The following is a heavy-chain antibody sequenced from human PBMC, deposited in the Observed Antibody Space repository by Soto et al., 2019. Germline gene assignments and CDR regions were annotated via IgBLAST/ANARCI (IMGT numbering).Heavy chain of an antibody. CDR1: GGTFSSYA. CDR3: ARGQSYYYDSSGYYFDY. CDR2: IIPIFGTA. D-gene: IGHD3-22*01. J-gene: IGHJ4*02. V-gene: IGHV1-69*01. Sequence: QVQLVQSGAEVQKPGSSVKVSCKASGGTFSSYAISWVRQAPGQGLEWMGGIIPIFGTANYAQKFQGRVTITADESTSTAYRELSSLRSEDTAVYYCARGQSYYYDSSGYYFDYWGQGTLVTVSS.